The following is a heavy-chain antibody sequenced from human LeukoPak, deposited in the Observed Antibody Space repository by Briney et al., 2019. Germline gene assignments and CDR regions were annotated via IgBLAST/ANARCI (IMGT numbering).Heavy chain of an antibody. Sequence: GGSLRLSCAASGFTFDDYGMHWVRQGPGKGLEWVSGISGNSGSIGDADSVKGRVTIARDNATNSLYLQMNSLRAEDTAFYYCAKDIQSRSGSYGGRDWAFDIWGQGTMVPVSS. J-gene: IGHJ3*02. CDR1: GFTFDDYG. D-gene: IGHD6-19*01. CDR3: AKDIQSRSGSYGGRDWAFDI. V-gene: IGHV3-9*01. CDR2: ISGNSGSI.